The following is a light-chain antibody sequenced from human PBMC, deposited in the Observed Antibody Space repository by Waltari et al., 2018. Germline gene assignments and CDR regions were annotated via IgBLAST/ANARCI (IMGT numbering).Light chain of an antibody. CDR2: AAS. Sequence: DIQMCQSPSSLSASVGDRVTITCRASQSITNHLNWYQHKPGKAPKLLISAASRLQSGVPSRFSGSGSGTEFTLTISSLQSEDFAAYYCQQSYRSPPYTFGQGTQLEIK. CDR1: QSITNH. CDR3: QQSYRSPPYT. J-gene: IGKJ2*01. V-gene: IGKV1-39*01.